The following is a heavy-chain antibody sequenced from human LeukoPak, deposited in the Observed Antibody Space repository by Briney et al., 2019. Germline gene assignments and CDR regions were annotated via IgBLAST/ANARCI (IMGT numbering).Heavy chain of an antibody. D-gene: IGHD3-10*01. CDR1: GFTFSTYA. Sequence: GGSLRLSCAASGFTFSTYAMHWVRQAPGQGLGWVAVISSDGNNKYYADSVKGRFTISRDNSKNTLYLQMNSLRAEDTAVYYCAKDPYYYGSGSYAYFDYWGQGTLVTVSS. J-gene: IGHJ4*02. CDR3: AKDPYYYGSGSYAYFDY. V-gene: IGHV3-30-3*01. CDR2: ISSDGNNK.